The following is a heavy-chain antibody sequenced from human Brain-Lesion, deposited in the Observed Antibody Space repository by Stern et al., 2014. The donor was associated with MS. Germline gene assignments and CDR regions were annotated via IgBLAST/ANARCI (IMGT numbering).Heavy chain of an antibody. Sequence: QAQLVESGAEVTKPGASVKVSCPVSGYTLTDLSMHWVRQAPRKGLEWIGGFDPEDGETIYAQKFQGRVTMTEDTSTDTAYMELSSLRSEDTAVYYCATLSPGAGGNYYRHFDYWGQGTLVTVSS. D-gene: IGHD1-26*01. CDR3: ATLSPGAGGNYYRHFDY. CDR2: FDPEDGET. CDR1: GYTLTDLS. J-gene: IGHJ4*02. V-gene: IGHV1-24*01.